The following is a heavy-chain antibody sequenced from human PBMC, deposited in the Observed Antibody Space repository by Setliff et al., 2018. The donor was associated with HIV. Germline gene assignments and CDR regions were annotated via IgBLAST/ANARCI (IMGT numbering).Heavy chain of an antibody. J-gene: IGHJ4*02. CDR3: ARGVNFDY. Sequence: SETLSLTCSVSGGSFSGYYWSWIRQPPGKGLEWIGYIYIYNSGSTNHNPSLTSRVTISADTSRNQFSLKLTSVTAADTAIYYCARGVNFDYWGQGTQVTVSS. V-gene: IGHV4-59*01. CDR1: GGSFSGYY. D-gene: IGHD3-3*01. CDR2: IYIYNSGST.